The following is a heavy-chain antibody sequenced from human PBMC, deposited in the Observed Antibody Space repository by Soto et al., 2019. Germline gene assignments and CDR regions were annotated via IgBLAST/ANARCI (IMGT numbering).Heavy chain of an antibody. D-gene: IGHD5-12*01. V-gene: IGHV4-30-4*01. CDR3: ARAQGIVATIRWFDY. J-gene: IGHJ5*01. CDR2: IYYSGST. CDR1: GGSISSGDYY. Sequence: KTSETLSLTCTVSGGSISSGDYYWGWIRQPPGKGLEWIGYIYYSGSTYYNPSLKSRVTISVDTSKNQFSLKLSSVTAADTAVYYCARAQGIVATIRWFDYWGQGTLVTVSS.